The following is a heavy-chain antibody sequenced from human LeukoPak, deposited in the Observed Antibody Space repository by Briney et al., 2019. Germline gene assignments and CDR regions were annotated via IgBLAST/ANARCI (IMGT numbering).Heavy chain of an antibody. V-gene: IGHV4-34*01. CDR1: AGSFSGYN. D-gene: IGHD3-10*01. CDR2: INHSGST. J-gene: IGHJ5*02. CDR3: ANYGSGSYRFDP. Sequence: PSENLSLTCSVYAGSFSGYNWSWIRPPPGKGREWMVEINHSGSTNYNPSLKSRVTISVDTSKNQFSLKLSPVTAADTAVYYFANYGSGSYRFDPWGQGTLVTVSS.